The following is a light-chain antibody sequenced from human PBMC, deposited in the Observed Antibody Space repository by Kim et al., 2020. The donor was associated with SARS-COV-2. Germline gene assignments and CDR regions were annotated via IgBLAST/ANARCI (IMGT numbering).Light chain of an antibody. CDR3: ATWDYTLNTVV. J-gene: IGLJ2*01. CDR2: NSD. V-gene: IGLV1-44*01. Sequence: VNWYQHFPETAPKLVICNSDERPSGVPDRLSGSRSGTSASLAISGLQSDDEAVYYCATWDYTLNTVVFGGGTQLTVL.